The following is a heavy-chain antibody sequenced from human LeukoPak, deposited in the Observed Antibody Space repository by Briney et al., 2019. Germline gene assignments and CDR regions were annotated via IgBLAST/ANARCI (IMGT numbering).Heavy chain of an antibody. CDR2: IYYSGST. D-gene: IGHD3-22*01. J-gene: IGHJ4*02. V-gene: IGHV4-59*12. CDR1: GDSIRSYY. Sequence: SETLSLTCTVSGDSIRSYYWSWIRQPPGKGLEWIGYIYYSGSTKYNPSLKSRVTISVDTSKNQFSLRLTSVTAADTAVYYCARSYYYDSSGYSDYWGQGTLVTVSS. CDR3: ARSYYYDSSGYSDY.